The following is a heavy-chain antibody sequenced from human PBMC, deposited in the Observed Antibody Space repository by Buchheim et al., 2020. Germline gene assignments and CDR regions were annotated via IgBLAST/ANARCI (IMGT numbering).Heavy chain of an antibody. D-gene: IGHD7-27*01. V-gene: IGHV3-48*02. J-gene: IGHJ6*02. CDR3: ATWAFYHGVDV. CDR1: GFTFGAYA. CDR2: IRSGSAAI. Sequence: EVQMVDSGGGLVQPGGSLRLSCAASGFTFGAYAMNWFRQAPGRGLEWLSHIRSGSAAIYYADFVRGRFTISRDDAKNSLYLQMDSLRDDDTAVYFCATWAFYHGVDVWGQGT.